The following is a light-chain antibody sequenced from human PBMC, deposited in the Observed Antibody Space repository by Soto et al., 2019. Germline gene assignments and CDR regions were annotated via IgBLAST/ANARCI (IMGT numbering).Light chain of an antibody. CDR3: QQYGSSPLGT. Sequence: EILLTQSPGTLSLSPGERATLSCRASQSVSSSYLAWYQQKPGQAPRRLIYGASSRATGIPDRFSCSGSGTDFTLTISRLEPEDFAVYYCQQYGSSPLGTFGQGTKVEIK. V-gene: IGKV3-20*01. J-gene: IGKJ1*01. CDR1: QSVSSSY. CDR2: GAS.